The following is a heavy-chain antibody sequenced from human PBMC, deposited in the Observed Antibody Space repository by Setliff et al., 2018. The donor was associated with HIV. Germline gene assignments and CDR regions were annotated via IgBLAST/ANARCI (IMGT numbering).Heavy chain of an antibody. V-gene: IGHV4-31*03. Sequence: SETLSLTCSVSGVSISRADYYWSWIRQHPGKGLEWTGYISHTGSAHYNSSLENRISMSLDTSNNEFSLKLSSVTAADTAVYFCAGGLLSEFSSTWYRLDFWGQGILVTVSS. J-gene: IGHJ4*02. D-gene: IGHD6-6*01. CDR1: GVSISRADYY. CDR3: AGGLLSEFSSTWYRLDF. CDR2: ISHTGSA.